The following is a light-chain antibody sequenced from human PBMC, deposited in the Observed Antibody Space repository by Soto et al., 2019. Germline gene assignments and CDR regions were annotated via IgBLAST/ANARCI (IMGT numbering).Light chain of an antibody. Sequence: QSVLTQPPSVSGAPGQRVTISCTGSGFSIGAGSDVHWYQQLPGTAPKLLVYGNNNRPSGVPDRFSGSKSATSASLAITGLQAEDEADYYCQSYDISLSGWVFGTGTKLTVL. J-gene: IGLJ1*01. V-gene: IGLV1-40*01. CDR3: QSYDISLSGWV. CDR1: GFSIGAGSD. CDR2: GNN.